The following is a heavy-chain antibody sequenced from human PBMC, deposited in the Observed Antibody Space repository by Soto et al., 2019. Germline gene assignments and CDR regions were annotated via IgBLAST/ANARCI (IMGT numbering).Heavy chain of an antibody. J-gene: IGHJ6*02. D-gene: IGHD3-3*01. CDR1: GGTFSSYA. V-gene: IGHV1-69*06. CDR3: ARGNYDFWSGEYYYYYYGMDV. Sequence: GASVKVSCKASGGTFSSYAISWVRQAPGQGLEWMGGIIPIFGTANYAQKFQGRVTITADKSTSTAYMELSSLRSEDTAVYYCARGNYDFWSGEYYYYYYGMDVWGQGTTVTVSS. CDR2: IIPIFGTA.